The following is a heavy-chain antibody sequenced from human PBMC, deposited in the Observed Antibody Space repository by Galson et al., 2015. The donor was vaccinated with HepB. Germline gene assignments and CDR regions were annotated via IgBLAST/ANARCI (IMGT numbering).Heavy chain of an antibody. Sequence: SLRLSCAASGFPFNIYVMGWVRHTPDKGLEWVAAIRGSGWSTYYADSVKGRFTISRDNYKNMVYLQMNSLRAEDTAVYFCAKDQARSGSGPSLFDYWGQGTLVTVSS. D-gene: IGHD3-10*01. J-gene: IGHJ4*02. CDR2: IRGSGWST. V-gene: IGHV3-23*01. CDR3: AKDQARSGSGPSLFDY. CDR1: GFPFNIYV.